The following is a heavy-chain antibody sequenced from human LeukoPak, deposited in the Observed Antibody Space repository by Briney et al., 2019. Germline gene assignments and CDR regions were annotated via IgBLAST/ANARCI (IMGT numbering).Heavy chain of an antibody. Sequence: GGSLRLSCAASGFTFSSNAMSWVRQAPGKGLEWVSAINGSGGSTYYADSVKGRFTISRDNSKDTLHLQMNSLRAEDTAVYYCAKDTHGDYLSWLDPWGQGTLVTASS. D-gene: IGHD4-17*01. CDR2: INGSGGST. CDR1: GFTFSSNA. V-gene: IGHV3-23*01. CDR3: AKDTHGDYLSWLDP. J-gene: IGHJ5*02.